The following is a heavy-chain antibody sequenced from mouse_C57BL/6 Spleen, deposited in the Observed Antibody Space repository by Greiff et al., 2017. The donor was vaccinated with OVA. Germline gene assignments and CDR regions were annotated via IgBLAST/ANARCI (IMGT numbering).Heavy chain of an antibody. CDR1: GYTFTSYW. D-gene: IGHD1-1*01. CDR2: IYPGSGST. V-gene: IGHV1-55*01. Sequence: VQLQQPGAELVKPGASVKMSCKASGYTFTSYWITWVKQRPGQGLEWIGDIYPGSGSTNYNEKFKSKATLTVDKSSSTAYMELRSLTSEDSAVYYCARGRDYSWFAYWGQGTLVTVSA. CDR3: ARGRDYSWFAY. J-gene: IGHJ3*01.